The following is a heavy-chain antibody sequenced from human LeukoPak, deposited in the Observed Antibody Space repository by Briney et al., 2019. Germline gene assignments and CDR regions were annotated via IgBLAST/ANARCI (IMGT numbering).Heavy chain of an antibody. J-gene: IGHJ4*02. D-gene: IGHD3-10*01. CDR1: GFTFSNYW. Sequence: PGGSLRLSCAASGFTFSNYWMSWVRQAPGNGPEWVANIKEDESEKNYVDSVKGRFTISRDSAKNSLYLQMNSLRAEDTAMYYCARVTSGSSYRPFDYWGQGTLVTVSS. CDR2: IKEDESEK. CDR3: ARVTSGSSYRPFDY. V-gene: IGHV3-7*01.